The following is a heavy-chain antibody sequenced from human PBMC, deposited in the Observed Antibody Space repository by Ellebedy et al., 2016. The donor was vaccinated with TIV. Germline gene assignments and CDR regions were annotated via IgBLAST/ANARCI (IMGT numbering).Heavy chain of an antibody. Sequence: GGSLRLSCVTSGFTFSDYWMHWVRQVPGKGLVWVSQINPDGTTTSFAESVKGRFTISRDNAKNALYLQMNSLRAEDTALYYCARRVSGYDWEGDAFDIWGQGTMVTVSS. CDR2: INPDGTTT. J-gene: IGHJ3*02. CDR3: ARRVSGYDWEGDAFDI. CDR1: GFTFSDYW. V-gene: IGHV3-74*01. D-gene: IGHD5-12*01.